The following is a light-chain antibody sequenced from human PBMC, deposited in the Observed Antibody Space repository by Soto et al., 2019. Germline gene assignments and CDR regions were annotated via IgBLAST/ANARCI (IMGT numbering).Light chain of an antibody. CDR1: SSDVGGYNY. CDR3: SSYTSSSTRV. Sequence: QSALTQPASVSGSPGQSITISCTGTSSDVGGYNYVSWYQQHPGKAPKLMIYDVINRPSGVSNRFSGSKSGNTASLTISGFQAEDEADYYCSSYTSSSTRVFGGGTKVTVL. CDR2: DVI. J-gene: IGLJ2*01. V-gene: IGLV2-14*01.